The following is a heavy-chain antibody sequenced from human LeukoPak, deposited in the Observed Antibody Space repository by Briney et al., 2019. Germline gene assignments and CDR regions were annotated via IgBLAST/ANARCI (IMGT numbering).Heavy chain of an antibody. V-gene: IGHV4-39*07. CDR3: AGEHSSSAGF. CDR2: IHYAGKT. CDR1: GVSISSYH. Sequence: PSETLSLTCSVSGVSISSYHWGWIRQPPGKGLEWIGSIHYAGKTYYKPSLKSRVNIYIDTAKSQFFLNLRSVTAADTAVYYCAGEHSSSAGFWGQGTLVTVSS. J-gene: IGHJ4*02. D-gene: IGHD6-6*01.